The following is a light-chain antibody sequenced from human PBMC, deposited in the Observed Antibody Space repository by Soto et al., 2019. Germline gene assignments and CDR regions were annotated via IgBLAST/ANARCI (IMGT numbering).Light chain of an antibody. Sequence: EIVLTQSPGTLSLSPGERATLSCRASQSVSNYLAWYQRKPGQAPRLLIYGASSRATDIPDRFSGSGSGTDFTLTISRLEPEDFAVYYCHQYGGSPQTFGQGTKVDIK. CDR2: GAS. J-gene: IGKJ1*01. V-gene: IGKV3-20*01. CDR3: HQYGGSPQT. CDR1: QSVSNY.